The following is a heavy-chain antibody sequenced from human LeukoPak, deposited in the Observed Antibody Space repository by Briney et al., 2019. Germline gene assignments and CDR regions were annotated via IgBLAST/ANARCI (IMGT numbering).Heavy chain of an antibody. J-gene: IGHJ4*02. CDR1: GFTFDDYA. CDR2: ISWNSGGI. V-gene: IGHV3-9*01. Sequence: GGSLRLSCAASGFTFDDYAMHWVRQAPGKGLEWVSGISWNSGGIGYADSVKGRFTISRDNAKNSLYLQMNSLRAEDTALYYCAKGTASGYIYYFDYWGQGTLVTVSS. D-gene: IGHD3-22*01. CDR3: AKGTASGYIYYFDY.